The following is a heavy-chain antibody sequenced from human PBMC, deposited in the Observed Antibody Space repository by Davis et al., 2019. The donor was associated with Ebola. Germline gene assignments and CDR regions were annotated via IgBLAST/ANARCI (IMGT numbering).Heavy chain of an antibody. J-gene: IGHJ5*02. D-gene: IGHD6-19*01. CDR2: IWYDGSNK. Sequence: GESLKISCAASGFTFSSYWMHWVRQAPGKGLEWVAVIWYDGSNKYYADSVKGRFTISRDNSKNTLYLQMNSLRAEDTAVYYCARDPGQWLVSSCWFDPWGQGTLVTVSS. CDR1: GFTFSSYW. V-gene: IGHV3-33*08. CDR3: ARDPGQWLVSSCWFDP.